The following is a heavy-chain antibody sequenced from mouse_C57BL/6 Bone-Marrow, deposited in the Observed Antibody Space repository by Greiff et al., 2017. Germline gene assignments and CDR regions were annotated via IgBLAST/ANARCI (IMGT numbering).Heavy chain of an antibody. CDR2: INPNDGGT. CDR3: ARSVWDNYLDY. Sequence: VQLQQSGPELVKPGASVKISCKASGYTFTDYYMNWVKQSPGKSLEWIGDINPNDGGTSYNQKFKGKATLTVDKSSSTAYMELRSLTSEDSAVYYCARSVWDNYLDYWGQSTTLTVSS. J-gene: IGHJ2*01. V-gene: IGHV1-26*01. D-gene: IGHD4-1*01. CDR1: GYTFTDYY.